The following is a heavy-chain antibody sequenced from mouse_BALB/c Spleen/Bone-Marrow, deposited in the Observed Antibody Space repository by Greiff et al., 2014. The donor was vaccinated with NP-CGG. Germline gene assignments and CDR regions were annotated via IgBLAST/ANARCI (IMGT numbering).Heavy chain of an antibody. Sequence: EVMLVESGGDLVKPGGSLKLSCAASGFTFSSYGMSWVRQTPDKRLEWAATISSGGSYTYYPDSVKGRFTISRDNAKNTLYLQMSSLKSEDTAMYYCARQEITTRNAWFAYWGQGTLVTVSA. D-gene: IGHD2-4*01. CDR2: ISSGGSYT. J-gene: IGHJ3*01. CDR3: ARQEITTRNAWFAY. CDR1: GFTFSSYG. V-gene: IGHV5-6*01.